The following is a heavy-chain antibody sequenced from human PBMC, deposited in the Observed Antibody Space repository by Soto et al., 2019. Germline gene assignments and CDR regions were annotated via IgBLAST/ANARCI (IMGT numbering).Heavy chain of an antibody. J-gene: IGHJ4*02. D-gene: IGHD1-26*01. CDR1: GGTFSSYA. Sequence: QVQLVQSGAEVKKPGSSVKVSCKASGGTFSSYAISWVRQAPGQGLEWMGGIIPIFGTANYAQKFQGRVTITADESTSTAYMELSSLRSEDTAVYYCARALSVGATGVYPYYFDYWGQGTLVTVSS. CDR3: ARALSVGATGVYPYYFDY. V-gene: IGHV1-69*01. CDR2: IIPIFGTA.